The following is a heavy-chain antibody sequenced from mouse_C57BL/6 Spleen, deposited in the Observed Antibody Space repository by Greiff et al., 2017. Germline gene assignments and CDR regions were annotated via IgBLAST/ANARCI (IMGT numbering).Heavy chain of an antibody. CDR3: ARSDGSRFDY. Sequence: QVQLQQPGAELVKPGASVKLSCKASGYTFTSYWMHWVKQRPGPGLEWIGMIHPNSGSTNYNEKLKSKATLTVDKSSSTAYMQLSCLTSEDSAVYYCARSDGSRFDYWGPGTTLTVSS. J-gene: IGHJ2*01. CDR2: IHPNSGST. CDR1: GYTFTSYW. V-gene: IGHV1-64*01. D-gene: IGHD1-1*01.